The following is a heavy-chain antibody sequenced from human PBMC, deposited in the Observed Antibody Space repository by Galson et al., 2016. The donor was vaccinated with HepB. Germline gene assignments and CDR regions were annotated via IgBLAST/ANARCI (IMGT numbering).Heavy chain of an antibody. CDR3: PTLYWNADDYNGMDV. Sequence: QSGAEVKKPGESLKISCKGSGFSFTNYWIGWVRQMPGKGLEWMGIIYPDDSDTRYSPSFQGQVTISADKSISTAYLQWSSLKASETAMYYCPTLYWNADDYNGMDVWGQGTTVTVSS. CDR2: IYPDDSDT. D-gene: IGHD1-1*01. V-gene: IGHV5-51*03. J-gene: IGHJ6*02. CDR1: GFSFTNYW.